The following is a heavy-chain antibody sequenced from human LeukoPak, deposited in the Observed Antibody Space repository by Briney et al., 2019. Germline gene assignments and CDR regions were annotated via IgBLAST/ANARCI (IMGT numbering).Heavy chain of an antibody. CDR2: ISSSSSYI. CDR1: GFTFSSYS. Sequence: GGSLRLSCAASGFTFSSYSMNWVRQAPGKGLEWVSSISSSSSYIYYADSVKGRFTISRDNAQSSLYLQMDSLRPEDTAVYYCARKSLVVGTNAFDIWGQGTMVTVSS. CDR3: ARKSLVVGTNAFDI. V-gene: IGHV3-21*06. J-gene: IGHJ3*02. D-gene: IGHD2-15*01.